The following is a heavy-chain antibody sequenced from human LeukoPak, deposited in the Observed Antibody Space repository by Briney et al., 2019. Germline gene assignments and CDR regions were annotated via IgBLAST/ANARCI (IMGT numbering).Heavy chain of an antibody. D-gene: IGHD1-26*01. CDR2: INPNSGGT. Sequence: ASVKVSCKASGYTFTGYYMHWVRQAPGQGLEWMGWINPNSGGTNYAQKFQGRVTMTRDTSISTAYMELSRPRSDDTAVYYCARAQWELYANDAFDIWGQGTMVTVSS. J-gene: IGHJ3*02. CDR3: ARAQWELYANDAFDI. CDR1: GYTFTGYY. V-gene: IGHV1-2*02.